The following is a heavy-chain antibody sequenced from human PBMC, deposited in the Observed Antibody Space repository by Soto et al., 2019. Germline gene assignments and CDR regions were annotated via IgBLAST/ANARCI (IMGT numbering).Heavy chain of an antibody. V-gene: IGHV3-23*01. CDR1: GFTFSSYA. CDR2: ISGSDGST. Sequence: QPGGSLRLSCAASGFTFSSYAMSWVRQAPGKGLEWVSAISGSDGSTYYADSVKGRFTISRDNSKNTLYLQMNSLRAEDTAVYYCARDPGSYIGSNWFDPWGQGTLVTVSS. D-gene: IGHD1-26*01. J-gene: IGHJ5*02. CDR3: ARDPGSYIGSNWFDP.